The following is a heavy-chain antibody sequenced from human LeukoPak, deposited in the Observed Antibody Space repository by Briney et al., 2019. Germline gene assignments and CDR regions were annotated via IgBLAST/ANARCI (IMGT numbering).Heavy chain of an antibody. J-gene: IGHJ5*02. CDR1: GGSFSGYY. Sequence: SETLSLTCAVYGGSFSGYYWSWIRQPPGKGLEWIGEINHSGSTNYNPSLKSRVTISVDTSKNQFSLKLSSVTAADTAVYYCARDPGGMNRWANWFDPWGQGTLVTVSS. CDR2: INHSGST. V-gene: IGHV4-34*01. D-gene: IGHD3-16*01. CDR3: ARDPGGMNRWANWFDP.